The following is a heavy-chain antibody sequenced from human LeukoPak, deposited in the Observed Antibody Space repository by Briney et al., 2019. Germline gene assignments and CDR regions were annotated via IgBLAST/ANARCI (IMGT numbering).Heavy chain of an antibody. CDR2: INPNSGGT. J-gene: IGHJ4*02. Sequence: ASLKLSCKASGYTFTGYYMHWVRQAPGQGLEWMGWINPNSGGTNYAQKFQGRVTMTRDTSISTAYMELSRLRSDDTAVYYCARVTTVTTQPGYWGQGTLVTVSS. CDR3: ARVTTVTTQPGY. CDR1: GYTFTGYY. V-gene: IGHV1-2*02. D-gene: IGHD4-17*01.